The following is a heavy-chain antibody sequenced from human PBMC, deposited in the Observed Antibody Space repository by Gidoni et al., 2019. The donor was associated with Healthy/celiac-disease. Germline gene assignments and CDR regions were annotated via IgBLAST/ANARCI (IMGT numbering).Heavy chain of an antibody. CDR1: GGSFSGYY. D-gene: IGHD6-6*01. CDR3: ARGRVAARRYYFDY. CDR2: INHSGST. Sequence: QVQLQQWGAGLLKPSETLSLTCAVYGGSFSGYYWSWIRQPPGKGLEWIGEINHSGSTNYNPSLKSRVTISVDTSKNQFSLKLSSVTAADTAVYYCARGRVAARRYYFDYWGQGTLVTVSS. J-gene: IGHJ4*02. V-gene: IGHV4-34*01.